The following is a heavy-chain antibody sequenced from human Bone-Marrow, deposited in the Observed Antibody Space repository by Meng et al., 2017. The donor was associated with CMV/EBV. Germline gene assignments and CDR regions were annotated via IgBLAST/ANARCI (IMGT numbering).Heavy chain of an antibody. J-gene: IGHJ6*02. CDR3: ARDRDYNWNDGVLGYNYGMDV. D-gene: IGHD1-1*01. Sequence: GGSLRLSCAASGFTFSSYSMNWVRQAPGKGLEWVSSISSSSSYIYYADSVKGRFTISRDNAKNSLYLQMNSLRAEDTAVYYCARDRDYNWNDGVLGYNYGMDVWGQGTTVTVSS. CDR1: GFTFSSYS. V-gene: IGHV3-21*01. CDR2: ISSSSSYI.